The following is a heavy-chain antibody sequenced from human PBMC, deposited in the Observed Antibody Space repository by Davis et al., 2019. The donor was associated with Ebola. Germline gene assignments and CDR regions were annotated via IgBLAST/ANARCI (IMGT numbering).Heavy chain of an antibody. D-gene: IGHD2-8*01. J-gene: IGHJ6*02. CDR2: IKQDGSEK. Sequence: GESLKISCAASGFTFSSYWMSWVRQAPGKGLEWVANIKQDGSEKYYVDSVKGRFTISRDNAKNSLYLQMNSLRAGDTAVFYCARGGLGYCTNGVCYGFYGMDVWGQGTTVTVSS. CDR3: ARGGLGYCTNGVCYGFYGMDV. CDR1: GFTFSSYW. V-gene: IGHV3-7*04.